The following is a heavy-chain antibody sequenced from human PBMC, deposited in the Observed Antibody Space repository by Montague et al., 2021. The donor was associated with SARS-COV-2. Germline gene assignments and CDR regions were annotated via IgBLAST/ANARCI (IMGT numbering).Heavy chain of an antibody. D-gene: IGHD4-17*01. CDR3: AVMTRMTTSFDI. CDR1: GGSISSYS. Sequence: SETLSLTCTVSGGSISSYSWSWIRQPPGKGLEWIGYIYFSGTTSYNPSLKSRVTISVDTSKNQFSLRLRSVTAVDTAVYYCAVMTRMTTSFDIWGQGSPVCASS. V-gene: IGHV4-59*03. CDR2: IYFSGTT. J-gene: IGHJ4*02.